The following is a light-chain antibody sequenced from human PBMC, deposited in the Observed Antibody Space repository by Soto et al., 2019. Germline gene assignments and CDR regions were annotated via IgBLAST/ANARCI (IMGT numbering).Light chain of an antibody. Sequence: QSALTQPASVSGSPGQSITISCTGTTSDVGTYNLVSWYQQHPGKAPKLLIYEGAKRPSGISNRFSASKSGNTAFLTVSGLQYEDEADYYCCSYARGFIVVFGGGTKVTVL. CDR2: EGA. J-gene: IGLJ2*01. CDR1: TSDVGTYNL. CDR3: CSYARGFIVV. V-gene: IGLV2-23*01.